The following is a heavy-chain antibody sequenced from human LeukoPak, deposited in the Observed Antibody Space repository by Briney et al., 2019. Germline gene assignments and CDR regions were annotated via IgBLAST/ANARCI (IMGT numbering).Heavy chain of an antibody. Sequence: GGSLRLSCAASGXPFTSSWLSWVRLPPGKGLEWVANIKQDGSEEYYVDSVKGRFTISRDNAKNSLYLQMSSLRAEDTAVYYCARDSYGKTDYWGLGTLVTVSS. CDR1: GXPFTSSW. D-gene: IGHD5-18*01. J-gene: IGHJ4*02. V-gene: IGHV3-7*04. CDR2: IKQDGSEE. CDR3: ARDSYGKTDY.